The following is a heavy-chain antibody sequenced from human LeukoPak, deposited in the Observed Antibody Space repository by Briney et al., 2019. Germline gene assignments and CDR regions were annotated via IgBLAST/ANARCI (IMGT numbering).Heavy chain of an antibody. CDR1: GYTFTSHG. V-gene: IGHV1-18*01. CDR2: ISAYNGNT. D-gene: IGHD3-22*01. Sequence: ASVKVSCKASGYTFTSHGISWVRQAPGQGLEWMGWISAYNGNTNYAQKLQGRVTMTTDTSTSTAYMELRSLRSDDTAVYYCARDYPYYYDSSGYYSTRGDAFDIWGQGTMVTVSS. J-gene: IGHJ3*02. CDR3: ARDYPYYYDSSGYYSTRGDAFDI.